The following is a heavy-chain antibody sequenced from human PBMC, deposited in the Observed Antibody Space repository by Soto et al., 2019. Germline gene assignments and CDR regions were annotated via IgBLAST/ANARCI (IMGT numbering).Heavy chain of an antibody. D-gene: IGHD4-4*01. J-gene: IGHJ4*02. CDR1: GLTFSSLA. V-gene: IGHV3-21*01. CDR2: FSGSGNYT. CDR3: AREGINNYNEYYFDS. Sequence: TVGSLRLSCAASGLTFSSLAMNWVRQAPGKGLEWVSGFSGSGNYTHYADFLRGRFTISRDNAKTSLYLQMNSLRAEDTAVYYCAREGINNYNEYYFDSWGQGTVVTVS.